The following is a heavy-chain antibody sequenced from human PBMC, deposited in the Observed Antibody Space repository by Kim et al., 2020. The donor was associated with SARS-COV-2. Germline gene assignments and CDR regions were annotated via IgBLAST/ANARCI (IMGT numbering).Heavy chain of an antibody. J-gene: IGHJ6*02. D-gene: IGHD2-2*01. Sequence: GGSLRLSCAASGFTFSSYAMSWVRQAPGKGLEWVSAISGSGGSTYYADSVKGRFTISRDNSKNTLYLQMNSLRAEDTAVYYCAKSIDIVVVPAAISAWGYYYGMDVWGQGTTVTVSS. CDR2: ISGSGGST. CDR3: AKSIDIVVVPAAISAWGYYYGMDV. V-gene: IGHV3-23*01. CDR1: GFTFSSYA.